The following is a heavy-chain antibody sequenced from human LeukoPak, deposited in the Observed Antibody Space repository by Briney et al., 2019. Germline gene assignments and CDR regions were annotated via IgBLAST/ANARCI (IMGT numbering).Heavy chain of an antibody. J-gene: IGHJ4*02. Sequence: ASVKVSCKASGYRFTDYYMHWVRQAPGQGLEWVGWINPINGDTIYAQKFRGRVTVTRDTSITTAYMELSRLRSDDTAVYYCASGEHRDGDYSSGNWGQGTLVTVSS. CDR3: ASGEHRDGDYSSGN. V-gene: IGHV1-2*02. D-gene: IGHD4-17*01. CDR2: INPINGDT. CDR1: GYRFTDYY.